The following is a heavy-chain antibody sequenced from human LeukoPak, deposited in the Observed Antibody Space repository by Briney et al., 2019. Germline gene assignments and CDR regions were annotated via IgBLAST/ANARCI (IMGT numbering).Heavy chain of an antibody. V-gene: IGHV4-39*01. J-gene: IGHJ4*02. CDR1: GGSISSSSYY. D-gene: IGHD5-12*01. CDR2: IYYSGST. CDR3: ASLSGYEADY. Sequence: SETLSLTCTVSGGSISSSSYYWGWIRQPPGKGLEWIGSIYYSGSTYYNPSLKSRVTISVDTSKNQFSLKLSSVTVADTAVYYCASLSGYEADYWGQGTLVTVSS.